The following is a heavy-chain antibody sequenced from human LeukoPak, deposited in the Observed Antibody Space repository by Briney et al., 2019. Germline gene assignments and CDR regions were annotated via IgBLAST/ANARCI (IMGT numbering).Heavy chain of an antibody. D-gene: IGHD3-9*01. CDR3: ARGTIWHYFDY. J-gene: IGHJ4*02. V-gene: IGHV4-34*01. CDR2: INHSGST. Sequence: SETLSLTCAVYGGSFSGYYWSWIRQPPGKGLEWIGEINHSGSTNYNPSLKSRVTISVDTSKNQFSLKLSSVTAADTAVYYCARGTIWHYFDYWGQGTLVTVSS. CDR1: GGSFSGYY.